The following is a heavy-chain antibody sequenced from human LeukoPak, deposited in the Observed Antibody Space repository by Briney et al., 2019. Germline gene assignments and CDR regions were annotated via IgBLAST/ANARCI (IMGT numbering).Heavy chain of an antibody. CDR3: ARNYHDSSGYQESAFDY. V-gene: IGHV3-30*02. J-gene: IGHJ4*02. D-gene: IGHD3-22*01. CDR1: GFVLSDYG. Sequence: GGSLRLSCAASGFVLSDYGMHWVRQAPGKGLEWVAFVRHDGSNEYYADSVKGRFSISRDKSKNTLYLQMRSLRAEDTAVYYCARNYHDSSGYQESAFDYWGQGTLVTVSS. CDR2: VRHDGSNE.